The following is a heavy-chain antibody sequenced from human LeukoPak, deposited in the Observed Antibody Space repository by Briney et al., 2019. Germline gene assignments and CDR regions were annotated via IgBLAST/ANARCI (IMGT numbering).Heavy chain of an antibody. CDR1: GFTFSNYA. Sequence: GGSLRLSCVASGFTFSNYAMSWVRQAPGKGLEWVSVIINSGGSTYYADSVKGRFTISRDNSKNTLYLQMNSLRAEDTAVYYCAKDIYGDYGGLDYWGQGTLVSVSS. D-gene: IGHD4-17*01. CDR3: AKDIYGDYGGLDY. V-gene: IGHV3-23*01. J-gene: IGHJ4*02. CDR2: IINSGGST.